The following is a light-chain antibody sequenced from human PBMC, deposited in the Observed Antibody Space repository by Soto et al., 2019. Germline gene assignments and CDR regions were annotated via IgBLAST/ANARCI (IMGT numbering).Light chain of an antibody. CDR2: KVS. J-gene: IGKJ5*01. V-gene: IGKV2-24*01. CDR1: QSLVASDGNMY. Sequence: EIVMTQTPLFLPVTLGQPASISCKSSQSLVASDGNMYLNWLHQRPGQPPRLLIYKVSKRFSGVPDRFSGSGAGTDFTLHISRVEAEDVGIYFCMQAKQSRTFGQGTRLEI. CDR3: MQAKQSRT.